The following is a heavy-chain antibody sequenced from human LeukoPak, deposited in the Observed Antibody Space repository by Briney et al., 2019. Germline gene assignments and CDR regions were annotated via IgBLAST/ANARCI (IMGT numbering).Heavy chain of an antibody. CDR2: IYYSGST. D-gene: IGHD2-15*01. CDR1: GGSISSYY. V-gene: IGHV4-59*01. J-gene: IGHJ4*02. Sequence: PSETLSLTCTVSGGSISSYYWSWIRQPPGKGLEWIGYIYYSGSTNYNPSLKSRVTISVDTSKNQFSLKLSSVTAADTAVYYCARDGGLRYFDYWGQGTLVTVS. CDR3: ARDGGLRYFDY.